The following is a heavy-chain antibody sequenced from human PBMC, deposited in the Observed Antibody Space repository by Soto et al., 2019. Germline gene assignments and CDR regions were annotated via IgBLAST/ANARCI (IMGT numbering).Heavy chain of an antibody. CDR1: GFTFSSYG. CDR3: ARDSGVDDFWSGYDIDY. Sequence: HPGGSLRLSCAASGFTFSSYGMHWVRQAPGKGLEWVAVIWYDGSNKYYADSVKGRFTISRDNSKNTLYLQMNSLRAEDTAVYYCARDSGVDDFWSGYDIDYWGQGTLVTVSS. J-gene: IGHJ4*02. CDR2: IWYDGSNK. V-gene: IGHV3-33*01. D-gene: IGHD3-3*01.